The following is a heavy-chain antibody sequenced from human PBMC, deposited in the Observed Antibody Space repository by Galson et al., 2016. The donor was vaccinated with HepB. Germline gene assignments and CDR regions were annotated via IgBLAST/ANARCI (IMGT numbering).Heavy chain of an antibody. V-gene: IGHV4-4*02. Sequence: SETLSLTCAVSGGSINSPTWWSWVRQPPGKGLEWIGEVFQSGDTNYNPSLKSRVTILVDRSKNQFSLRLTSVTAADPAVYYCASLPLGYCSGPSCYWEFDFWGQGTLVIVSS. J-gene: IGHJ4*02. CDR1: GGSINSPTW. CDR3: ASLPLGYCSGPSCYWEFDF. CDR2: VFQSGDT. D-gene: IGHD2-2*01.